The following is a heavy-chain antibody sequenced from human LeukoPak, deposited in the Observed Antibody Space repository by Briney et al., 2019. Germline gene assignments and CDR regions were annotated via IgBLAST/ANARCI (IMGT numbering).Heavy chain of an antibody. CDR1: GFGLSSYY. CDR3: ARDSYVSGSGSPSWFDP. CDR2: ISSGRNFI. D-gene: IGHD3-10*01. V-gene: IGHV3-21*06. J-gene: IGHJ5*02. Sequence: GGSLRLSCAASGFGLSSYYMTWVRQAPGKGLEWVASISSGRNFINYADSVRGRFTISRDNAKNSVYLQMNSLRVEDTAIYYCARDSYVSGSGSPSWFDPWGQGTLVTVSS.